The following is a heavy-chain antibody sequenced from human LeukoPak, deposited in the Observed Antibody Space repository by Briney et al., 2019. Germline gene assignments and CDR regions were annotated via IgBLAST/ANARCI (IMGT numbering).Heavy chain of an antibody. D-gene: IGHD3-22*01. Sequence: GGSLRLSCAASGFTFSSYLMSWVRQAPGKGLEWVANIKQDGSEKYYVDSVKGRFTISRDNAKNSLYLQMNSLRAEDTAVYYCARDISGYYYFDYWGQGTLVTVSS. V-gene: IGHV3-7*01. CDR1: GFTFSSYL. CDR2: IKQDGSEK. J-gene: IGHJ4*02. CDR3: ARDISGYYYFDY.